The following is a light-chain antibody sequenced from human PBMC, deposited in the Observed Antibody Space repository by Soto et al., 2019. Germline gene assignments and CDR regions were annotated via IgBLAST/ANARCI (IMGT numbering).Light chain of an antibody. V-gene: IGKV1-39*01. Sequence: DIQMTQSPSSLSASVGDRVTITCRASQSISSYLNWYQQKPGKAPKLLIYAASSLQIGVPSRFSGSVSGTDFTLIISSLQPEDFATYYCQQSYSTPPLTFGGGTKVEIK. CDR2: AAS. CDR1: QSISSY. CDR3: QQSYSTPPLT. J-gene: IGKJ4*01.